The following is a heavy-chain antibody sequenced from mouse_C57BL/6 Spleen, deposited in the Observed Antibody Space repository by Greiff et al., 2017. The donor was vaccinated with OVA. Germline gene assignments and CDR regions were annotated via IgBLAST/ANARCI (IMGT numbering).Heavy chain of an antibody. V-gene: IGHV1-64*01. CDR2: IHPNSGST. CDR3: ARSIYYDYDAAMDY. Sequence: QVQLQQSGAELVKPGASVKLSCKASGYTFTSYWMHWVKQRPGQGLEWIGMIHPNSGSTNYNEKFKSKATLTVDKSSSTAYMQLSSLTSEDSAVYYCARSIYYDYDAAMDYWGQGTSVTVSS. J-gene: IGHJ4*01. D-gene: IGHD2-4*01. CDR1: GYTFTSYW.